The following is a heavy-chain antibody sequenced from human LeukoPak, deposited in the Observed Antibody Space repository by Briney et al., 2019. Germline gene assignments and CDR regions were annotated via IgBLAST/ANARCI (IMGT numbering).Heavy chain of an antibody. J-gene: IGHJ5*02. V-gene: IGHV4-59*12. D-gene: IGHD3-10*01. CDR1: GGSISSYY. CDR2: IYYSGST. Sequence: TASETLSLTCTVSGGSISSYYWSWIRQPPGKGLEWIGYIYYSGSTNYRPSLKSRVTISVDTSKNQFSLKLSSVTAADTAVYYCAREGLNMVRGIIPKEAWGWFDPWGQGTLVTVSS. CDR3: AREGLNMVRGIIPKEAWGWFDP.